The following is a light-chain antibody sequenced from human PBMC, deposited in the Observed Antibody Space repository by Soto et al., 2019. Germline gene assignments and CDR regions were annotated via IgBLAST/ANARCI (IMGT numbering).Light chain of an antibody. CDR2: GAF. CDR1: QSVSTNY. CDR3: QQYGSSPWT. Sequence: EIVLRQSPGTLSLSPGERATLSSRASQSVSTNYLAWYQQKPGQAPWLLIYGAFNRAGGVPDRFSGSVSGTDFTLTISRLEPEDFAVYYCQQYGSSPWTFGQGTKVDIK. J-gene: IGKJ1*01. V-gene: IGKV3-20*01.